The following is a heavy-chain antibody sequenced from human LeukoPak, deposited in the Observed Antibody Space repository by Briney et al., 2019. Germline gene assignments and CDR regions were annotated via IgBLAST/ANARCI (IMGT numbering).Heavy chain of an antibody. Sequence: SETLSLTCTVSGGSISSGIYYWSWLRQPAGKGLQWFGRFYTTGSTNYNSSLKRRVTITVDPSKNQFPLTPCAVTAADTVVYHCAGDAYSAYHSDYGGQGTLVTVSS. CDR3: AGDAYSAYHSDY. J-gene: IGHJ4*02. CDR2: FYTTGST. D-gene: IGHD5-12*01. CDR1: GGSISSGIYY. V-gene: IGHV4-61*02.